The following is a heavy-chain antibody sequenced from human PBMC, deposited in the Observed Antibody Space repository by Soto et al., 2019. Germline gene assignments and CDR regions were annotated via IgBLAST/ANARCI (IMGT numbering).Heavy chain of an antibody. J-gene: IGHJ3*02. CDR1: GGTFSSYA. D-gene: IGHD3-16*01. Sequence: ASVKVSCKXSGGTFSSYAISWVRQAPGQGLEWMGGIIPIFGTANYAQKFQGRVTITADESTSTAYMELSSLRSEDTAVYYCARAYYDYVWGSYNIWGQGTMVTVSS. V-gene: IGHV1-69*13. CDR2: IIPIFGTA. CDR3: ARAYYDYVWGSYNI.